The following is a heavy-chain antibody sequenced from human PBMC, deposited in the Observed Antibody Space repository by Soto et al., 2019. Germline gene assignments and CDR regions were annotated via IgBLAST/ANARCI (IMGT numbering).Heavy chain of an antibody. CDR2: IYYSGST. CDR3: ARTYYDFWSGSNYWYFDL. D-gene: IGHD3-3*01. V-gene: IGHV4-61*01. CDR1: GVSVSSGSYY. J-gene: IGHJ2*01. Sequence: SETLSLTCTVSGVSVSSGSYYWSWIRQPPGKGLEWIGYIYYSGSTSYNPSLKSRVIISVDTSKNQFSLKLSSVTAADTAVYYCARTYYDFWSGSNYWYFDLWGRGTLVTVSS.